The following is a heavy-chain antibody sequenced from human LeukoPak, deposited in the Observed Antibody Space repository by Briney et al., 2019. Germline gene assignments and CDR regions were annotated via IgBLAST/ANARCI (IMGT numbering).Heavy chain of an antibody. CDR3: ARVSRSSVS. CDR1: GFTFSSYS. CDR2: ISSSSTI. Sequence: GGSLRLSCAASGFTFSSYSMNWVRQAPGKGLEWVSYISSSSTIYYADSVKGRFTISRDNAKNSLYLQMNSLRDEDTAVYYCARVSRSSVSWGQGTLVTVSS. J-gene: IGHJ4*02. V-gene: IGHV3-48*02.